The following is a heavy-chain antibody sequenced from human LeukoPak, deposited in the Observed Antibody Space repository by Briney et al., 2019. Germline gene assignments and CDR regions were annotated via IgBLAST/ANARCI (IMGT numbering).Heavy chain of an antibody. CDR1: GGTFSSYA. CDR2: IIPIFGTA. J-gene: IGHJ6*02. V-gene: IGHV1-69*13. Sequence: ASMKVSCKASGGTFSSYAISWVRQAPGQGLEWMGGIIPIFGTANYAQKFKGRVTITADESTSTAYMELSSLRSEDTAVDYCARPYCSGGSCYSGSWYGMDVWGQGTTVTVSS. CDR3: ARPYCSGGSCYSGSWYGMDV. D-gene: IGHD2-15*01.